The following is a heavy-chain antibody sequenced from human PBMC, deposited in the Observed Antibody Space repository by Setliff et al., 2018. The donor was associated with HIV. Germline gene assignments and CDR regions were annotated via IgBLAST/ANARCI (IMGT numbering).Heavy chain of an antibody. J-gene: IGHJ3*02. CDR3: AGPRGDEAFDI. CDR2: IISILDIT. V-gene: IGHV1-69*10. Sequence: RASVKVSCKASGGTSSTHAMNWVRQAPGQGLEWMGQIISILDITTYAQQLQGRVTITADESTSTFYMELSSLRSADTAVYYCAGPRGDEAFDIWGQGTKVTVS. D-gene: IGHD3-10*01. CDR1: GGTSSTHA.